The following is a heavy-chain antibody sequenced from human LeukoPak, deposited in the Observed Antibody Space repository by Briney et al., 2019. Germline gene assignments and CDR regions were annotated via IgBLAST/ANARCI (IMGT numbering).Heavy chain of an antibody. CDR1: GGSISSSSYY. CDR2: ISYDGSNK. J-gene: IGHJ4*02. Sequence: LSLTCTVSGGSISSSSYYWGWVRQAPGKGLEWVAVISYDGSNKYYADSVKGRFTISRDNSKNTLYLQMNSLRAEDTAVYYCARDMGYIVAFWRYFDYWGQGTLVTVSS. V-gene: IGHV3-30-3*01. CDR3: ARDMGYIVAFWRYFDY. D-gene: IGHD2-15*01.